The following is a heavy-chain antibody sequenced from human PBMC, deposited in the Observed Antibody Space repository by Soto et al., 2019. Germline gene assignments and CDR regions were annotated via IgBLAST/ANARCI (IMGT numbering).Heavy chain of an antibody. Sequence: QVQLVQSGAELKKPGSSVKVSCTASGGNFSSDAISWVRQAPGQGLEWMGGIVPLFGTTNYARKFKGRVTVTADESTTTVYMELSSLRFEDTAVYYCARAHGRSWYNWFYPWGQGTLVTVSS. D-gene: IGHD6-13*01. CDR2: IVPLFGTT. J-gene: IGHJ5*02. CDR3: ARAHGRSWYNWFYP. CDR1: GGNFSSDA. V-gene: IGHV1-69*01.